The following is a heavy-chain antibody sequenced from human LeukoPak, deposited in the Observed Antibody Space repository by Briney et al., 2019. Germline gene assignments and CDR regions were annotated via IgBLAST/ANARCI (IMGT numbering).Heavy chain of an antibody. CDR2: INPNSGGT. J-gene: IGHJ5*02. CDR3: ARAVVVVPAAIFRNWFDP. V-gene: IGHV1-2*02. CDR1: GYTFTGYC. Sequence: GASVKVSCKASGYTFTGYCMHWVRQAPGQGLEWMGWINPNSGGTNYAQKFQGRVTMTRDTSISTAYMELSRLRSDDTAVYYCARAVVVVPAAIFRNWFDPWGQGTLVTVSS. D-gene: IGHD2-2*01.